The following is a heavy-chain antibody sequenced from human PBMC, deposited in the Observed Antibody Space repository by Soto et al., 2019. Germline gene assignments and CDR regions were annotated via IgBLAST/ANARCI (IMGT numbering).Heavy chain of an antibody. V-gene: IGHV1-2*02. D-gene: IGHD6-6*01. Sequence: ASVKVSCKASGFSFTGYYIHWLRQAPGQGLEWMGWINAHSGGTEYAQKFQGRVTLTRDTSIATAYPTLTSLTSDDTALYYCAKDLTRQLAYWLDPWGQGTQVTVSS. J-gene: IGHJ5*02. CDR1: GFSFTGYY. CDR2: INAHSGGT. CDR3: AKDLTRQLAYWLDP.